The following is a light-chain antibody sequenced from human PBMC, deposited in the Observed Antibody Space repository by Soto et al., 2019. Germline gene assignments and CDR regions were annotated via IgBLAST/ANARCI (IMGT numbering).Light chain of an antibody. V-gene: IGKV1-5*03. CDR2: KAY. J-gene: IGKJ1*01. Sequence: DIQLTQSPSTLSASVGDTVTITCRASQSISSWLAWYQQKPGKAPKLLIYKAYRLESGVPSRFSGTESGTEFTLTISSLQPDDFATYSCQQYSKFWTFGQGTKVEI. CDR3: QQYSKFWT. CDR1: QSISSW.